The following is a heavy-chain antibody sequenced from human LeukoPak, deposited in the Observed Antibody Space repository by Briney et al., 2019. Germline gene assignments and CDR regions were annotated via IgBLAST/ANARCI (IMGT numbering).Heavy chain of an antibody. J-gene: IGHJ3*02. CDR2: IYYSGST. Sequence: SETLSLTCTVSGGSVSSGSYYWSWMRQPPGKGREWIGYIYYSGSTNYNPSLKSRVTISVDTSKNQFSLKLSSVTAADTAVYYCARDRVAARIDAFDIWGQGTMVTVSS. CDR1: GGSVSSGSYY. V-gene: IGHV4-61*01. D-gene: IGHD6-6*01. CDR3: ARDRVAARIDAFDI.